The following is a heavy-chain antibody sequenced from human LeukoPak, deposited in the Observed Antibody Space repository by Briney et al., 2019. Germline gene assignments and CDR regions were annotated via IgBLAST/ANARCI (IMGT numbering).Heavy chain of an antibody. CDR2: INHSGST. D-gene: IGHD5-12*01. CDR1: GGSFSGYY. J-gene: IGHJ3*02. V-gene: IGHV4-34*01. Sequence: PSETLSLTCAVYGGSFSGYYWSWIRQPPGKGLEWIGEINHSGSTNYNPSLKSRVTISVGTSKNQFSLKLSSVTAADTAVYYCARVYGAGYDFRGAFDIWGQGTMVTVSS. CDR3: ARVYGAGYDFRGAFDI.